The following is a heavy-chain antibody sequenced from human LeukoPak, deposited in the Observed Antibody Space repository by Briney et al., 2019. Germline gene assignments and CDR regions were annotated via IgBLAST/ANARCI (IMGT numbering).Heavy chain of an antibody. CDR3: ARRVKVNFVGLLGEDNNYYSTDV. J-gene: IGHJ6*03. D-gene: IGHD3-10*02. V-gene: IGHV4-39*01. CDR1: GLPIFSSSFY. Sequence: PSETLSLTCSVSGLPIFSSSFYSGSIRQPPGHGLEWLGSIDSNVNTYYNPSLDTHPSHHVDTSQNQVSLKMTSVTAGDTAVYYCARRVKVNFVGLLGEDNNYYSTDVWGKGTTVTVS. CDR2: IDSNVNT.